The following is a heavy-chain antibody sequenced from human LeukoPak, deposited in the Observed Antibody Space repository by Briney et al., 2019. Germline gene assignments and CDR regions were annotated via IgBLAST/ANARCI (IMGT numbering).Heavy chain of an antibody. V-gene: IGHV1-2*02. CDR2: INPNSGGT. CDR1: GYTFTGYY. Sequence: ASVKVSCKASGYTFTGYYMHWVRQAPGQGLEWMGWINPNSGGTNYAQKFQGRVTMTRDTSISTAYTELSWLRSDDTAVYYCASPLSYYDSSGYDYWGQGTLVTVSS. CDR3: ASPLSYYDSSGYDY. D-gene: IGHD3-22*01. J-gene: IGHJ4*02.